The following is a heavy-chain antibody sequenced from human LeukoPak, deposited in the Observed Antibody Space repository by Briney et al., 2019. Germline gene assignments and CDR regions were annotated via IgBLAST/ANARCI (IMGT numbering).Heavy chain of an antibody. CDR1: GGSFSGYY. J-gene: IGHJ4*02. CDR2: INHSGST. Sequence: SETLSLTCAVYGGSFSGYYWSWIRQPPGKGLEWIGKINHSGSTNYNPSLKSRVTISVDTSKNQFSLKLSSVTAADTAVYYCAKYSSSWYWIIDYWGQGTLVTVSS. D-gene: IGHD6-13*01. V-gene: IGHV4-34*01. CDR3: AKYSSSWYWIIDY.